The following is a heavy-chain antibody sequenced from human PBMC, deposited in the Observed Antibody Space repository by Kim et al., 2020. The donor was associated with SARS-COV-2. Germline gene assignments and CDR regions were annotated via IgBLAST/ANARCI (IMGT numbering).Heavy chain of an antibody. D-gene: IGHD2-8*01. CDR3: AKLGYCTNGVCSNDYYYGMDV. Sequence: GGSLRLSCAASGFTFSSYGMHWVRQAPGKGLEWVAVISYDGSNKYYADSVKGRFTISRDNSKNTLYLQMNSLRAEDTAVYYCAKLGYCTNGVCSNDYYYGMDVWGQGTTVTVSS. V-gene: IGHV3-30*18. J-gene: IGHJ6*02. CDR2: ISYDGSNK. CDR1: GFTFSSYG.